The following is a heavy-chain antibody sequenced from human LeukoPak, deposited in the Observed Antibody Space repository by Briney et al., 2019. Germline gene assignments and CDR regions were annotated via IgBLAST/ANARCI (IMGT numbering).Heavy chain of an antibody. CDR3: ASSLPGIAAAGNAY. V-gene: IGHV1-69*05. D-gene: IGHD6-13*01. CDR2: IVPIFGTA. J-gene: IGHJ4*02. Sequence: SVKVSCKASGGTFSSYAISWVRQAPGQGLEWMGGIVPIFGTANYAQKFQGRVTITTDESTSTAYMELSSLRSEDTAVYYCASSLPGIAAAGNAYWGQGTLVTVSS. CDR1: GGTFSSYA.